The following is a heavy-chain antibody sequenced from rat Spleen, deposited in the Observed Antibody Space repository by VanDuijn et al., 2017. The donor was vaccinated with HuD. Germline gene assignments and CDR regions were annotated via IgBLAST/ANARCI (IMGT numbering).Heavy chain of an antibody. CDR3: AREGIGTTTDY. J-gene: IGHJ2*01. V-gene: IGHV2-45*01. CDR2: IWAGGGT. CDR1: GFSLTSYN. D-gene: IGHD1-5*01. Sequence: QVQLKESGPGLVQPSETLSLTCTVSGFSLTSYNVHWVRQPPGKSLVWMGTIWAGGGTNYNSAVQSRLSISRDTSKSQVFLKMNSLQTEDTATYYCAREGIGTTTDYWGQGVMVTVSS.